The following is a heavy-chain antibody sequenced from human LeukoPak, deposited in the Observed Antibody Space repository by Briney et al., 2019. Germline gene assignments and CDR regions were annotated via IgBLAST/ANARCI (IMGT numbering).Heavy chain of an antibody. V-gene: IGHV4-59*01. D-gene: IGHD3-10*01. CDR1: GGSISSYY. J-gene: IGHJ4*02. CDR3: ARDDGSGSYYSADY. Sequence: SETLSLTCTVSGGSISSYYWSWIRQPPGKGLEWIGYIYYSGSTNYNPSLKSRVTISVDTSKNQFSLKLSSVTAADTAVYYCARDDGSGSYYSADYWGQGTLVTVSS. CDR2: IYYSGST.